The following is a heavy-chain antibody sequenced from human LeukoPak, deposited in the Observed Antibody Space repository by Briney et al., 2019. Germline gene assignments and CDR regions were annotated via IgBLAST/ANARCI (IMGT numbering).Heavy chain of an antibody. Sequence: GGSLRLSCAASGFTFSSYGMSWVRQAPGKGLEWVSAISGSGGSTYYADSVKGRFTISRDNSKNTLYLQMNSLRAEDTAVYYCASRDYYDSSGYYDAFDIWGQGTMVTVSS. D-gene: IGHD3-22*01. CDR1: GFTFSSYG. V-gene: IGHV3-23*01. J-gene: IGHJ3*02. CDR3: ASRDYYDSSGYYDAFDI. CDR2: ISGSGGST.